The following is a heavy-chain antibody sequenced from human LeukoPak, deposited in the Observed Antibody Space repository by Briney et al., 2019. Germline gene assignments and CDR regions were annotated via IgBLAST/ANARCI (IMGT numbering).Heavy chain of an antibody. Sequence: PSETLSLTCAVSGYSISSGYYWGWIRQPPGKGLEWIGSIYHSGSTYYNPSLKSRVTISVDTSKNQFSLKLISVTAADTAVYYCARGLRSGWYGGFDPWGQGILVTVSS. CDR2: IYHSGST. D-gene: IGHD6-19*01. J-gene: IGHJ5*02. CDR3: ARGLRSGWYGGFDP. V-gene: IGHV4-38-2*01. CDR1: GYSISSGYY.